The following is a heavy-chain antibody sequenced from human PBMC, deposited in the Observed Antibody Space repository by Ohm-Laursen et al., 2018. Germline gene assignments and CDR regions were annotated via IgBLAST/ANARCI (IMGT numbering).Heavy chain of an antibody. V-gene: IGHV3-30*03. J-gene: IGHJ6*02. CDR2: ISRDGSTK. D-gene: IGHD2-2*01. CDR3: ARESSRRYCSSTSCYGGYYYYYGMDV. CDR1: GFTVSSNY. Sequence: RSLRLSCTASGFTVSSNYMSWVRQAPGKGLEWVAIISRDGSTKYYGDSVKGRFTISRDNAKNTLYLQMNSLRAEDTAVHYCARESSRRYCSSTSCYGGYYYYYGMDVWGQGTTVTVSS.